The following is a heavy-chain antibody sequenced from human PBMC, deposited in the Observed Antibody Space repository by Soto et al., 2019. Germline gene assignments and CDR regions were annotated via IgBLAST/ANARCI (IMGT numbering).Heavy chain of an antibody. V-gene: IGHV5-51*01. J-gene: IGHJ4*02. D-gene: IGHD6-13*01. CDR3: ARSPRSSPYFDY. CDR2: IYPGDHET. Sequence: GESLKISCQSSGYTFSNFWIGWVRQLPGKGLEWMGIIYPGDHETRYSPSFHGKVTISADRSINTAYLQWNGLEASDTAFYFCARSPRSSPYFDYWGQGALVTV. CDR1: GYTFSNFW.